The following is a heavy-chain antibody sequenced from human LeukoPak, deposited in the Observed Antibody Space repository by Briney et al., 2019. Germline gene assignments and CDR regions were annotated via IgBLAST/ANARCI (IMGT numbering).Heavy chain of an antibody. CDR1: GFTFSSYA. CDR2: ISGSSGST. V-gene: IGHV3-23*01. Sequence: GGSLRLSCAASGFTFSSYAMSWVRQAPGKGLEWVSAISGSSGSTYYADSVKGRFTISRDNSKNTLYLQMNSLRAEDTAVYYWSKALVRGVNSFYFFMDVWGKGTPVTVSS. D-gene: IGHD3-10*01. CDR3: SKALVRGVNSFYFFMDV. J-gene: IGHJ6*03.